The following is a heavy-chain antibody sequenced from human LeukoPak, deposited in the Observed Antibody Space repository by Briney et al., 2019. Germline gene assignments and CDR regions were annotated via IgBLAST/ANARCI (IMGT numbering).Heavy chain of an antibody. D-gene: IGHD2-15*01. CDR1: GYTFTGNY. CDR3: ARGDTALYFDY. Sequence: ASVKVSCKASGYTFTGNYMHWVRQAPGQGLEWMGWINPNSGGTNYAQKFQGRVTMTRDTSISTAYMELSGLRFDDTAVYYCARGDTALYFDYWGQGTLVTVSS. V-gene: IGHV1-2*02. CDR2: INPNSGGT. J-gene: IGHJ4*02.